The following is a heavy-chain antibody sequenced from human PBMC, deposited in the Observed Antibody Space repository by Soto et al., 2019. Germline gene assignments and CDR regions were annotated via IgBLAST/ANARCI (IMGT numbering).Heavy chain of an antibody. J-gene: IGHJ5*02. V-gene: IGHV1-18*01. CDR2: ISAYNGNT. CDR3: ARVDFVLVRGIIIPIWFDP. Sequence: ASVKVSCKASGYTFPNYGISWVRQAPGQGLEWMAWISAYNGNTNYAQKVQGRVIMTTDTSTSTAYMELRSLRSDDTAVYYCARVDFVLVRGIIIPIWFDPWGQG. CDR1: GYTFPNYG. D-gene: IGHD3-10*01.